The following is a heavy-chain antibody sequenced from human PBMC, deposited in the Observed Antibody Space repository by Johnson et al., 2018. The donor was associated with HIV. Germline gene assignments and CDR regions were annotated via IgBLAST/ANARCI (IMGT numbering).Heavy chain of an antibody. CDR3: ARVNGGAFDI. CDR1: GFTFSSYA. J-gene: IGHJ3*02. Sequence: MLLVESGGDVVQPGRSLRLSCAASGFTFSSYAMHWVRHAPGKGLEWVSAIGTAGDTYYPGSVKGRFTISRENAKNSLYLQMNSLRAGDTAVYYCARVNGGAFDIWGQGTMVTVSS. D-gene: IGHD4-23*01. V-gene: IGHV3-13*04. CDR2: IGTAGDT.